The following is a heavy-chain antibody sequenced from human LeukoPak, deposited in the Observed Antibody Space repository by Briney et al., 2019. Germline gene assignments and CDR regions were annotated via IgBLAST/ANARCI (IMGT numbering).Heavy chain of an antibody. J-gene: IGHJ4*02. Sequence: TSETLSLTCTVSGGCISSGSYYWSWSRQPAGNGLEWIGRIYTSGSTNYNPSLKSRVTISVDTSKNQFSLKLSSVTAADTAVYYCARGEWLRRYYFDLWGQGSLVTVSS. V-gene: IGHV4-61*02. D-gene: IGHD5-12*01. CDR2: IYTSGST. CDR3: ARGEWLRRYYFDL. CDR1: GGCISSGSYY.